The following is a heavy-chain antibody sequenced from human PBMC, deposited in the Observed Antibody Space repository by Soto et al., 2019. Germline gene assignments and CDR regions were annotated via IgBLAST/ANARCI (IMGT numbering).Heavy chain of an antibody. CDR2: IFYAGNT. D-gene: IGHD6-19*01. V-gene: IGHV4-39*01. CDR1: AGSISSSRSY. J-gene: IGHJ5*02. Sequence: PSETLSLTWNVSAGSISSSRSYWAWFRQPPGKELELIANIFYAGNTYYNPSLKSRFPVSVDTSKNHCSLKLDSVTAADTAVYYRARQVAVPGIDLRFNPWGKRLLVAVS. CDR3: ARQVAVPGIDLRFNP.